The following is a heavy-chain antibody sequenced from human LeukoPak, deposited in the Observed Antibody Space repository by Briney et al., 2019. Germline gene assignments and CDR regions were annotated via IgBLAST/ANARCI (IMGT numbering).Heavy chain of an antibody. D-gene: IGHD1-26*01. CDR1: GFTFSSYS. CDR3: ARVSRGSYALFDY. J-gene: IGHJ4*02. CDR2: ISSSSSYI. Sequence: GGSLRLSCAASGFTFSSYSMNWVRQAPGKGLEWVSSISSSSSYIYYADSVKGRFTISRDNAKNSLYLQMNSLRAEDTAVYYCARVSRGSYALFDYWGQGTLVTVSS. V-gene: IGHV3-21*01.